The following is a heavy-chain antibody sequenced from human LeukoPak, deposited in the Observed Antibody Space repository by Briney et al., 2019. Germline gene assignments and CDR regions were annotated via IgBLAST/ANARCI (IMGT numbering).Heavy chain of an antibody. D-gene: IGHD3-22*01. CDR1: GFTFDDYA. V-gene: IGHV3-9*01. CDR3: ANYSYYYDSSANYGWFDP. CDR2: ISWNSGSI. J-gene: IGHJ5*02. Sequence: GGSLRLSCAASGFTFDDYAMHWVRQAPGKGLEWVSGISWNSGSIGYADSVKGRFTISRGNAKNSLYLQMNSLRAEDTALYYCANYSYYYDSSANYGWFDPWGQGTLVTVSS.